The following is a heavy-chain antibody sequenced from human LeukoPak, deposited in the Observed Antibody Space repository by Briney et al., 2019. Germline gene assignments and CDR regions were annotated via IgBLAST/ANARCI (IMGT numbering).Heavy chain of an antibody. CDR3: ASHCSSPSSFHPFDY. D-gene: IGHD2-2*01. Sequence: ASVKVSCKASGYTCTSYGISWVRQAPGQGREWMGCVSAYNGNTNYAQKLQDRVTRTTDTSTSTAYMELRSLRSDDTAVYYCASHCSSPSSFHPFDYWGQGTLVTVSP. J-gene: IGHJ4*02. CDR1: GYTCTSYG. V-gene: IGHV1-18*01. CDR2: VSAYNGNT.